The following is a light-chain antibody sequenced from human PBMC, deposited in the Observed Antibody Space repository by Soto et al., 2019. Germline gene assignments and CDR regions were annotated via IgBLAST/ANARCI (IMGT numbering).Light chain of an antibody. Sequence: QSVLTQPPSVSGAPGQRVTISCTGSTSNIGAGYDVHWYQQVPGTTPKLLIYANNNRPSGVPDRFSGSKSGTSASLVITGLQAEDEADYYCQSYDNSLSGWLFGGVTQLTVL. V-gene: IGLV1-40*01. J-gene: IGLJ7*01. CDR3: QSYDNSLSGWL. CDR2: ANN. CDR1: TSNIGAGYD.